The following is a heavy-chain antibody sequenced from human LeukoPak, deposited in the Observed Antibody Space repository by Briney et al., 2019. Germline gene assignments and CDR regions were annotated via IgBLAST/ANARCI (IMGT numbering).Heavy chain of an antibody. CDR1: GFTFSSYA. CDR2: IYSGGST. CDR3: ARVRGASPDY. Sequence: PGGSLRLSCAASGFTFSSYAMSWVRQAPGKGLEWVSVIYSGGSTYYADSVKGRFTISRHNSKNTLYLQMNSLRAEDTAVYYCARVRGASPDYWGQGTLVTVSS. J-gene: IGHJ4*02. D-gene: IGHD4/OR15-4a*01. V-gene: IGHV3-53*04.